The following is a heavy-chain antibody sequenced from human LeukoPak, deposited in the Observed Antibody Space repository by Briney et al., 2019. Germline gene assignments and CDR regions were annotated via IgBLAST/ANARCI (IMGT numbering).Heavy chain of an antibody. J-gene: IGHJ4*02. D-gene: IGHD4-11*01. Sequence: GGSLRLSCAASGFDFSNYWMYWVRQAPGKGLEWVANIKQDGSEKYYVDSVRGRFTISRDNAKNSLSLQMNSLRAEDTAVYYCAINYGGWGQEPLVPVS. V-gene: IGHV3-7*03. CDR2: IKQDGSEK. CDR1: GFDFSNYW. CDR3: AINYGG.